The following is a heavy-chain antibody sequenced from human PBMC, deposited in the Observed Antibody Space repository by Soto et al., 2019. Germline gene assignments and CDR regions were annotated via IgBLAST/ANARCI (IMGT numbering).Heavy chain of an antibody. V-gene: IGHV4-59*01. Sequence: QVQLQESGPGLVKPSETLSLTCTVSGGSISSYYWSWIRQPPGKGLEWIGYIYYSGSTNYNPSLKSRVTISVDTSKNQFSLKLSSVTAADRAVYYCARKGVPRDWYFDLWGRGTLVTVSS. CDR2: IYYSGST. CDR1: GGSISSYY. J-gene: IGHJ2*01. D-gene: IGHD2-8*01. CDR3: ARKGVPRDWYFDL.